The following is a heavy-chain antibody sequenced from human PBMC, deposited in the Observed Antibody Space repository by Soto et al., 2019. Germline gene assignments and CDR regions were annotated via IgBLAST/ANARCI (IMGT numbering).Heavy chain of an antibody. CDR1: GGSFSGYY. J-gene: IGHJ6*02. CDR3: ARGGADSSGWYGIYYYYYGMDV. CDR2: INHSGST. D-gene: IGHD6-19*01. Sequence: PSETLSLTCAVYGGSFSGYYWSWIRQPPGKGLEWIGEINHSGSTNYNPSLKSRVTISVDTSKNQFSLKLSSVTAADTAVCYCARGGADSSGWYGIYYYYYGMDVWGQGTTVTVSS. V-gene: IGHV4-34*01.